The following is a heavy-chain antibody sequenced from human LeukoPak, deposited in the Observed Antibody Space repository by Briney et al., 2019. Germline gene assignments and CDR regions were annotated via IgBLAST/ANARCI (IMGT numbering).Heavy chain of an antibody. CDR2: INHSGST. J-gene: IGHJ6*03. CDR3: ARGVAARHYYYYYMDV. CDR1: GGSFSGYY. V-gene: IGHV4-34*01. Sequence: SETLSLTCAVYGGSFSGYYWSWIRQPPGKGLEWVGEINHSGSTNYNPSLKRRVTISVDTSKNQFSLKLSSVTAADTAVYYCARGVAARHYYYYYMDVWGKGTTVTGSS. D-gene: IGHD6-6*01.